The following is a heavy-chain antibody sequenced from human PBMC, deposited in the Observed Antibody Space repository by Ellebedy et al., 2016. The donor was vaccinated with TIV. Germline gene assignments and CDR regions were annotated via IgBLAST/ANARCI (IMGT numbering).Heavy chain of an antibody. D-gene: IGHD3-22*01. J-gene: IGHJ4*02. V-gene: IGHV3-30*03. Sequence: GESLKISXAASGFTFSSYSMNWVRQAPGKGLEWVAVISYDGSNKYYADSVKGRFTISRDNSKNTLYLQMNSLRAEDTAVYYCARAAGTYYYDSSGLPDYWGQGTLVTVSS. CDR2: ISYDGSNK. CDR1: GFTFSSYS. CDR3: ARAAGTYYYDSSGLPDY.